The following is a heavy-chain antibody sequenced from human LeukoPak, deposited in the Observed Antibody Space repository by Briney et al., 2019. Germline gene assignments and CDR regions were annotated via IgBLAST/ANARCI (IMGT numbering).Heavy chain of an antibody. V-gene: IGHV4-59*01. CDR1: GGSNSSYY. Sequence: SETLSLTCTVSGGSNSSYYWSLIRQPPGKGLEWIGYIYYSGTTNYNPSLKSRVTISVDTSKNQFSLKLSSVTAADTAVYYCARGVYIAAAQYGYWGQGTLVTVSS. CDR2: IYYSGTT. J-gene: IGHJ4*02. D-gene: IGHD6-13*01. CDR3: ARGVYIAAAQYGY.